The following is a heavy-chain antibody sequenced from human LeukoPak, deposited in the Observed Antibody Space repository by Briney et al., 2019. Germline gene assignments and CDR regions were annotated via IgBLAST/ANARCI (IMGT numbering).Heavy chain of an antibody. CDR1: GFTFSSYA. CDR2: ISGSGGST. J-gene: IGHJ4*02. D-gene: IGHD3-22*01. V-gene: IGHV3-23*01. CDR3: AKSGYYYDSSGSN. Sequence: GGSLRLSCAASGFTFSSYAMSWVRQAPGKGLEWVSAISGSGGSTYYADSVKGRFTISRDNSKNTLYLQINSLRAEDTAVYYCAKSGYYYDSSGSNWGQGTLVTVSS.